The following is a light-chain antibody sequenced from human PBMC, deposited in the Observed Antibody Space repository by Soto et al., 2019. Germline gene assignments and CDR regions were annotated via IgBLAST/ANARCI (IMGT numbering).Light chain of an antibody. CDR2: DVF. CDR3: QEYNDWPSLIT. CDR1: QSVINK. Sequence: EIEMTQSPDNLSVSPGDRATLSCRASQSVINKLAWYQQKPGQSPRLLIYDVFLRATGVPARFSGSGSETEFTLTISSLQSEDSAIYYCQEYNDWPSLITFGPGTKVEIK. J-gene: IGKJ3*01. V-gene: IGKV3-15*01.